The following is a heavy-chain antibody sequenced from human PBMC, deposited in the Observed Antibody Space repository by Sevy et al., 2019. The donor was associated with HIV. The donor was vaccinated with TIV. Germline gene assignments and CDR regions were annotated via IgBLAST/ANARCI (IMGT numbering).Heavy chain of an antibody. CDR1: GGSISSGGYY. J-gene: IGHJ4*02. Sequence: SETLSLTCTVSGGSISSGGYYWSWIRQHPGKGLEWIGYIYYSGSTYYNPSLKSRVTISVDKSKNQFSLKLSSVTAADTAVYYCARETYYYDSSGYYLFDYWGQGTLVTVSS. CDR3: ARETYYYDSSGYYLFDY. CDR2: IYYSGST. V-gene: IGHV4-31*03. D-gene: IGHD3-22*01.